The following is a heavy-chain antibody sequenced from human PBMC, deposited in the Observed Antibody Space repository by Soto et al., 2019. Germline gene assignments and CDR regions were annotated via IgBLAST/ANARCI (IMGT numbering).Heavy chain of an antibody. CDR3: ARVDVVYYDSSGYYSGGSWFDP. Sequence: SETLSLTCTVSGGSISSYYWSWIRQPPGKGLEWIGYIYYSGSTNYNPSLKSRVTISVDTSKNQFSLKLSSMTAADTAVYYCARVDVVYYDSSGYYSGGSWFDPWGQGTLVTVSS. CDR2: IYYSGST. D-gene: IGHD3-22*01. J-gene: IGHJ5*02. CDR1: GGSISSYY. V-gene: IGHV4-59*01.